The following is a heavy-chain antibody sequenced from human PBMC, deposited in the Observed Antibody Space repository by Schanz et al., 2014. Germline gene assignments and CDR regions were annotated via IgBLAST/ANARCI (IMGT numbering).Heavy chain of an antibody. Sequence: QVQLVESGGGVVQPGRSLRLSCAASGFTFSNFAIHWVRQAPGKGLEWVAVVCYDGSKKYYADSVKGRFTTFRDNSKNTMYLQMNSLRAEDTAVYYCVKDLQRELLRDDHYYGMDVWGQGTTVTVSS. J-gene: IGHJ6*02. V-gene: IGHV3-33*06. D-gene: IGHD1-26*01. CDR2: VCYDGSKK. CDR1: GFTFSNFA. CDR3: VKDLQRELLRDDHYYGMDV.